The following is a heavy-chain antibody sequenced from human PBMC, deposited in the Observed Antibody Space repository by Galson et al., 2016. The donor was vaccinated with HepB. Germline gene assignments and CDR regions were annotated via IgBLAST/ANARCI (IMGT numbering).Heavy chain of an antibody. Sequence: PALVKPTQTLTLTCTFSGFSLDTSGVAVGWVRQPPGKALECLALIKWADDKNYSPSLQSRLTITKDTSKNQVVLRMTNMDPVDTATYYCAHMDFWSGYDVMDVWGQGTTVTVSS. CDR1: GFSLDTSGVA. V-gene: IGHV2-5*02. J-gene: IGHJ6*02. CDR2: IKWADDK. CDR3: AHMDFWSGYDVMDV. D-gene: IGHD3-3*01.